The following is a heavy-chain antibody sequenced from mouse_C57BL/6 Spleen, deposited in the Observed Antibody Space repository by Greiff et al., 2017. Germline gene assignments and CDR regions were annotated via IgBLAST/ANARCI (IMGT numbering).Heavy chain of an antibody. Sequence: QLQQSVAELVRPGASVKLSCTASGFNIKNTYMHWVKQRPEQGLEWIGRIDPANGNTKYAPKFQGKATLTADTSSNTAYLQLSSLTSDDTAIYSCARTHYYGSSFGLEYFDDWGQGTTLTVSS. CDR2: IDPANGNT. CDR3: ARTHYYGSSFGLEYFDD. CDR1: GFNIKNTY. D-gene: IGHD1-1*01. V-gene: IGHV14-3*01. J-gene: IGHJ2*01.